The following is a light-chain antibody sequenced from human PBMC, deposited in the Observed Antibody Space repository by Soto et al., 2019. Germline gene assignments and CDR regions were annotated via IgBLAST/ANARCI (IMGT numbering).Light chain of an antibody. CDR2: CAS. Sequence: DIQMTQSPSSLSASVGDRVTITCRAGQSISTYLGWYQQKPGKAPNLLIYCASTLQSGVPSRFSGSGSGTDFTLTISSLQPEDFATYYCQQSYSAPPNFGGGTKVEIK. CDR3: QQSYSAPPN. J-gene: IGKJ4*01. CDR1: QSISTY. V-gene: IGKV1-39*01.